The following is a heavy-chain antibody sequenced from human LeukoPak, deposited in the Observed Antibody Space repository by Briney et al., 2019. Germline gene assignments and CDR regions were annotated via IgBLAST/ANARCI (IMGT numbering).Heavy chain of an antibody. CDR2: IKQDGSEK. CDR3: ARDRSPWSYDFDY. D-gene: IGHD3-10*01. Sequence: GGSLRLSCAASGFTFSSYWMSWVRQAPGKGLEWVANIKQDGSEKYYVDSAKGRFTISRDNAKNSLYLQMNSLRAEDTAVYYCARDRSPWSYDFDYWGQGTLVTVSS. V-gene: IGHV3-7*01. J-gene: IGHJ4*02. CDR1: GFTFSSYW.